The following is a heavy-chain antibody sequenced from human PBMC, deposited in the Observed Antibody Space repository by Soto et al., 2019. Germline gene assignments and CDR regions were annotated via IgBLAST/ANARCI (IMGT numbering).Heavy chain of an antibody. D-gene: IGHD6-13*01. CDR1: GFTFSTYW. CDR3: AREGLDTAGFFDI. CDR2: IKRDGSST. Sequence: GGSLRLSCAASGFTFSTYWMHWVRQAPGKGLVWVSRIKRDGSSTTYADSVKGRFTISRDNAKNTLYLQMSSLRAEDTAVYYCAREGLDTAGFFDIWGQGTMVTVSS. J-gene: IGHJ3*02. V-gene: IGHV3-74*01.